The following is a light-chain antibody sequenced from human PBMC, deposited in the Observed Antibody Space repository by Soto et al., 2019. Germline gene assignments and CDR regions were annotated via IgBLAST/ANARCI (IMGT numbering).Light chain of an antibody. CDR2: DAS. CDR3: QQYDNLKYT. J-gene: IGKJ2*01. V-gene: IGKV1-33*01. CDR1: QGISDY. Sequence: DIQMTQSPSSLSASVGDRVTITCQASQGISDYLNWYQLKAGKAPKLLIYDASKLEVGVPSRFSGSGSGTDFALTISSLQPEDIATYYCQQYDNLKYTFGQGTKLEIK.